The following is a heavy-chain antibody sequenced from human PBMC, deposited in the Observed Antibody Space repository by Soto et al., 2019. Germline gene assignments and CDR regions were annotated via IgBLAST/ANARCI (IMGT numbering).Heavy chain of an antibody. D-gene: IGHD6-13*01. CDR3: ARDSPAAAGSDTPYYYYGMDV. V-gene: IGHV6-1*01. Sequence: SQTLSLTCAISGDSVSSNSAAWNWIRQSPSRGLEWLGRTYYRSKWYNDYAVSVKSRITINPDTSKNQFSLQLNSVTPEDTAVYYCARDSPAAAGSDTPYYYYGMDVWGQGTTVTVSS. J-gene: IGHJ6*02. CDR2: TYYRSKWYN. CDR1: GDSVSSNSAA.